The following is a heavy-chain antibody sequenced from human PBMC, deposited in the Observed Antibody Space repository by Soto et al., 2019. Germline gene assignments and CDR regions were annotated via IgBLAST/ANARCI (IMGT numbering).Heavy chain of an antibody. Sequence: QVQLVQSGAEVKKPGASVKVSCKASGYTFTSYAIHWVRQAPGQRLEWMGWINAGNGNTKYSQKFQDRVTITRDTSASTAYMELISLSAEDTAVYYCARDLGGWPDYWGQGTLVTVYS. CDR2: INAGNGNT. D-gene: IGHD6-19*01. CDR1: GYTFTSYA. J-gene: IGHJ4*02. CDR3: ARDLGGWPDY. V-gene: IGHV1-3*01.